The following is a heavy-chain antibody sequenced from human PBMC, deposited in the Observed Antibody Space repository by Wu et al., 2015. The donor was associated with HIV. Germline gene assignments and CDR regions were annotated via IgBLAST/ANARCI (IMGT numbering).Heavy chain of an antibody. CDR1: GGTFTNNV. V-gene: IGHV1-46*01. Sequence: QVRLEQSGAEVKQPGSSVKVSCRASGGTFTNNVVSWVRQAPGQGLQWMGIIDPRRSATSYAQRFQGRVTMTSDTSTSTVYLHLNSLTSQDTAIYYCARAYRPTVGYFDFWGQGALVTVSS. J-gene: IGHJ4*02. CDR3: ARAYRPTVGYFDF. D-gene: IGHD4-23*01. CDR2: IDPRRSAT.